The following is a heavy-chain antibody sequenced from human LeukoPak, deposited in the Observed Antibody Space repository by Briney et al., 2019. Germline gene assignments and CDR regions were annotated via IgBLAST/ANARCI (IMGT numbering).Heavy chain of an antibody. Sequence: GASVKVSCKASGYTFTSYGISWVRQAPGQGLEWMGWISAYNGNTNYAQKLQGRVTMTTDTSTSTVYLEVGSLKSEDTALYFCARAALGRRLPFDYWGQGTLITVSS. CDR3: ARAALGRRLPFDY. CDR2: ISAYNGNT. V-gene: IGHV1-18*01. J-gene: IGHJ4*02. CDR1: GYTFTSYG. D-gene: IGHD3-16*01.